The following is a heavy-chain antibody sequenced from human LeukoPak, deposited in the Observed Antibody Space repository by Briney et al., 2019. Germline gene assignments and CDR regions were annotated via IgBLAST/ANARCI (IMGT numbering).Heavy chain of an antibody. CDR2: IYYSGST. J-gene: IGHJ4*02. CDR1: GGSTSGSSYY. V-gene: IGHV4-39*01. D-gene: IGHD2-15*01. CDR3: ARHYWP. Sequence: SETLSLTCTVSGGSTSGSSYYWGWIRQPPGKGLEWIGSIYYSGSTYYNPSLKSRVTISVDTSKNQFSLKLNSVTATDTAVYYCARHYWPWGQGTLVTVSS.